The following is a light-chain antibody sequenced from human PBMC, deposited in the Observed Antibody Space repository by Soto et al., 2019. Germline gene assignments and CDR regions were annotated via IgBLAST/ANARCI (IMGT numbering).Light chain of an antibody. Sequence: DIQMTQSPYSLSAAVGDRVTISCRASQNINTYLNWYQQKPGKAPKRLIYAASSLHSGVPSRFSVSGSGTEFTLTISSLQPEDFATYYCLQHNSDPRTFGQGTKVDI. CDR2: AAS. V-gene: IGKV1-17*01. CDR3: LQHNSDPRT. J-gene: IGKJ1*01. CDR1: QNINTY.